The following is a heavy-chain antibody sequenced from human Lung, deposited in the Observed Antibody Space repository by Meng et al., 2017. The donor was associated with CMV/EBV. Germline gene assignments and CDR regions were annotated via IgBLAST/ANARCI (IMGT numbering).Heavy chain of an antibody. CDR1: GFTFSSYA. CDR3: AKPFYYYESINYYQDY. J-gene: IGHJ4*02. CDR2: ISGSGGNT. V-gene: IGHV3-23*01. D-gene: IGHD3-22*01. Sequence: GGSLRLXCAASGFTFSSYAMTWVRQAPGKGLEWVSDISGSGGNTYYADSVKGRFAISRDNSKNTLYLQMNSLRADDTAVYYFAKPFYYYESINYYQDYWGQGXMVTVSS.